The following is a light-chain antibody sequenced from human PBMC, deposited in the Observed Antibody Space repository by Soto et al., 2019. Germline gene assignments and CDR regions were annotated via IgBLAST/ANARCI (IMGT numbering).Light chain of an antibody. CDR2: EVR. V-gene: IGLV2-14*01. CDR1: RSDVGGYNY. Sequence: QSVLTQPASVSGSPGQSITISCTGTRSDVGGYNYVSWYQQHPGKAPKLMIYEVRNRPSGVSNRFSGSKSGNTASLTISGLQAEDEADYYCSSYTSRSTVSYVFXTGTKITVL. J-gene: IGLJ1*01. CDR3: SSYTSRSTVSYV.